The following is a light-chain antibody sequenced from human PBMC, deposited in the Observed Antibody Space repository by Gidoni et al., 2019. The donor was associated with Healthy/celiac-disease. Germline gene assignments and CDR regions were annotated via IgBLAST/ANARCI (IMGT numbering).Light chain of an antibody. V-gene: IGLV3-21*02. Sequence: SYLLTQPPSVPVAPGQTARITCGGNNIGSKSVHWYQQKPGQAPLLVVYDDSDRPSGSPERFSGSNSGNTATLTISRVEAGDEADYYCQVWDSSSDHGVFGGGTKLTVL. J-gene: IGLJ3*02. CDR1: NIGSKS. CDR2: DDS. CDR3: QVWDSSSDHGV.